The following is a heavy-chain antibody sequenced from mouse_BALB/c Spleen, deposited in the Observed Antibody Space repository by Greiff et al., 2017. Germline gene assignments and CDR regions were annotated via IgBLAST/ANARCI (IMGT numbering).Heavy chain of an antibody. J-gene: IGHJ4*01. D-gene: IGHD3-2*01. Sequence: EVQLVESGPSLVKPSQTLSLTCSVTGDSITSGYWNWIRKFPGNKLEYMGYISYSGSTYYNPSLKSRISITRDTSKNQYYLQLNSVTTEVTATYYCARYGDSSGYGAMDYWGQGTSVTVSS. CDR1: GDSITSGY. CDR2: ISYSGST. V-gene: IGHV3-8*02. CDR3: ARYGDSSGYGAMDY.